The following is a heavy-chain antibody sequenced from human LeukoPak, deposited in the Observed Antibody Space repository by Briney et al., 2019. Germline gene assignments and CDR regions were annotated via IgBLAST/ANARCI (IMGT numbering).Heavy chain of an antibody. CDR3: ARDPSPGGSGSTIHDAFDI. J-gene: IGHJ3*02. CDR2: IYTSGST. Sequence: PSETLSLTCTVSGGSISSGSYYWSWIRQPAGKGLEWIGRIYTSGSTNYNPSLKSRVTISVDTSKNQFSLKLSSVTAADTAVYYCARDPSPGGSGSTIHDAFDIWGQGTMVTVSS. V-gene: IGHV4-61*02. CDR1: GGSISSGSYY. D-gene: IGHD3-10*01.